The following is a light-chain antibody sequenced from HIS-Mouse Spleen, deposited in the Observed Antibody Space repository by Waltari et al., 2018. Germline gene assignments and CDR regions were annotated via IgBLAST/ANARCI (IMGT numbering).Light chain of an antibody. CDR1: ALPKKY. V-gene: IGLV3-10*01. Sequence: SYEPTQPPSVSVSPGQTTRITCSGDALPKKYSYWYPQKSGQDPVLVIYEDSKRPSGIPERFSGSSSGTMATLTISGAQVEDEADYYCYSTDSSGNHRVFGGGTKLTVL. CDR2: EDS. J-gene: IGLJ2*01. CDR3: YSTDSSGNHRV.